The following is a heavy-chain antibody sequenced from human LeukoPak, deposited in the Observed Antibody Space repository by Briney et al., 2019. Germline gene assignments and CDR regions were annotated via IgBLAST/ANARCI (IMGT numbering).Heavy chain of an antibody. V-gene: IGHV3-23*05. CDR3: ARGHGVYGNPKLLSY. CDR1: GFILSNCA. J-gene: IGHJ4*02. Sequence: GGSLRLPCAASGFILSNCAMTWVRQAPGKGLEWVSGIDTKGTRTYYADSVKGRFTISRDNSKNTLYLQMNSLRAEDTAVYYCARGHGVYGNPKLLSYWGQGTLVTVSS. CDR2: IDTKGTRT. D-gene: IGHD4-11*01.